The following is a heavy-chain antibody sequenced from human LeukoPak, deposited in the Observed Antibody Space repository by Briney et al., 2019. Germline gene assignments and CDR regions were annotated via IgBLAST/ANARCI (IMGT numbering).Heavy chain of an antibody. CDR1: GYTFRIHD. D-gene: IGHD1-1*01. V-gene: IGHV1-8*01. J-gene: IGHJ5*02. CDR3: ARESERNDGWFDP. Sequence: GASVLVSCKASGYTFRIHDINWVRQAPGQGLEWMGWGSPKTGRTGYAQKFQGRVYMTTNASLSTAYMELSSLRSDDTAVYFCARESERNDGWFDPWGQGTLVTVSS. CDR2: GSPKTGRT.